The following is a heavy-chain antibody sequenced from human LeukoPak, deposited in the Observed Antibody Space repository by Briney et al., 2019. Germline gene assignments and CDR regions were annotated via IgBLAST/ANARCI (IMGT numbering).Heavy chain of an antibody. J-gene: IGHJ4*02. CDR2: ISASGGST. V-gene: IGHV3-23*01. D-gene: IGHD2-15*01. CDR3: AKGQVAGGSCLDY. Sequence: PGGSLRLSCEASGFTFNNYAMNWVRQAPGKGLEWVSIISASGGSTYYADSVTGRFTISRDNSKNTLFLQMNSLRAEDTALYYCAKGQVAGGSCLDYWGQGTLVTVSS. CDR1: GFTFNNYA.